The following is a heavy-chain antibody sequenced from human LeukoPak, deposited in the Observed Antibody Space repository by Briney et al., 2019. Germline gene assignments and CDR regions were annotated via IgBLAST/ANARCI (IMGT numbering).Heavy chain of an antibody. V-gene: IGHV4-59*06. Sequence: SETLSLTCTVSGGSISSYYWSWIRQHPGKGLEWIGYIYYSGHTYNNPSLKSRITMSVDTSKNQFSLKLSSVTAADTAVYYCARTYNSSGPSFDSWGQGTLVTVSS. D-gene: IGHD3-22*01. CDR1: GGSISSYY. CDR2: IYYSGHT. J-gene: IGHJ5*01. CDR3: ARTYNSSGPSFDS.